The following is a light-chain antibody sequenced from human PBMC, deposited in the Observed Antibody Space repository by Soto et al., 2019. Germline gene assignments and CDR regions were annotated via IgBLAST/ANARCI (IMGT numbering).Light chain of an antibody. CDR1: QSVNSDY. CDR2: AAS. CDR3: QQYGGSAFT. Sequence: EIVLTQSPGTLSLSPGERATLSCRASQSVNSDYLAWYQQKPGQAPRLLIYAASSRATGIPDRFSGSGSGTDVTLTITRLEPEDFAVYYCQQYGGSAFTFGPGTKVDI. J-gene: IGKJ3*01. V-gene: IGKV3-20*01.